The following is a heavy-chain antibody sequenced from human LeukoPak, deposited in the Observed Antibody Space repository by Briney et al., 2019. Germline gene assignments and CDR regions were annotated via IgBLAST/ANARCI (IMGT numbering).Heavy chain of an antibody. J-gene: IGHJ6*03. CDR1: GGTFSSYA. D-gene: IGHD6-13*01. V-gene: IGHV1-69*06. Sequence: ASVKVSCKASGGTFSSYAISWVRQAPGQGLEWMGGIIPIFGTANYAQKFQGRVTITADKSTSTAYMELSSLRSEDTAVYYCAGSSSHKYYYYYYYMDVWGKGTTVTVSS. CDR2: IIPIFGTA. CDR3: AGSSSHKYYYYYYYMDV.